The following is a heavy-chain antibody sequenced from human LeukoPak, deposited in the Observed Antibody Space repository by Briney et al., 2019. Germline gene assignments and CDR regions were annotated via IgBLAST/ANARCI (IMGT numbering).Heavy chain of an antibody. Sequence: GRSLRLSCEASGFTFSSYGMQWVRQAPGMGLEWVSVISHDGTVTHYADSVKGRFTISRDSSTNTLYLQMDSLRTEDTAVYYCAKEGSQYASSWFDYWGQGTLVTVSS. J-gene: IGHJ4*02. D-gene: IGHD6-13*01. V-gene: IGHV3-30*18. CDR2: ISHDGTVT. CDR1: GFTFSSYG. CDR3: AKEGSQYASSWFDY.